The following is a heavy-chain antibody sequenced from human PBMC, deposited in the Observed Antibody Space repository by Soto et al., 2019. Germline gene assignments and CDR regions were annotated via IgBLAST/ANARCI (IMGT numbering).Heavy chain of an antibody. CDR2: INPAGGTT. V-gene: IGHV1-46*01. J-gene: IGHJ4*02. Sequence: QVQLVQSGAEVKKPGASVRISCRASGYSFTSTYVHWVRQAPGQGPEWMGIINPAGGTTYCAQKFQGRLTITSDTSTDTVFMDLNDLTSEDTAVYFCALKVVTYYDNWGQGTLLTVSS. CDR3: ALKVVTYYDN. CDR1: GYSFTSTY. D-gene: IGHD2-21*02.